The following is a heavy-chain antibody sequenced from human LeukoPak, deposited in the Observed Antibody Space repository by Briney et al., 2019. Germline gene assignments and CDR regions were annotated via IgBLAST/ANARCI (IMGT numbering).Heavy chain of an antibody. J-gene: IGHJ4*02. D-gene: IGHD5-24*01. CDR1: GGSISSYY. V-gene: IGHV4-59*01. Sequence: SETLSLTCTVSGGSISSYYWSWIRQPPGKGLEWIGYIYYTGSTNYNPSLKSRVTISVDTSKNQFSLKLSSVTAADTAVYYCAREGRDGYNSYYFDYWGQGTLVTVSS. CDR2: IYYTGST. CDR3: AREGRDGYNSYYFDY.